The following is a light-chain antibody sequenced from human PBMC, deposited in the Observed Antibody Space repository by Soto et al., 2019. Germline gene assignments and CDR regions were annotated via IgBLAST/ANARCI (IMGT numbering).Light chain of an antibody. CDR3: QQANSFPLT. CDR2: EAS. V-gene: IGKV1-12*01. CDR1: QGVNTW. Sequence: DIQMTQSPSSVSASVGDRVSITCRASQGVNTWLAWYQKKPGKAPELLVYEASSLHSGVPSRFSGSGSGTDFTLTISSLQPEDFAPYYCQQANSFPLTFDGGTKVEVQ. J-gene: IGKJ4*01.